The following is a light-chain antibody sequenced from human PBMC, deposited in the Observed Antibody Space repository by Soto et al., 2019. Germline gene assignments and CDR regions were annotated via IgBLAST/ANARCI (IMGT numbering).Light chain of an antibody. J-gene: IGKJ4*01. CDR3: QKYDIARRT. CDR2: AAS. CDR1: QDINNY. V-gene: IGKV1-27*01. Sequence: DIQMTQSPSSLSASVGDRVTITCRASQDINNYLAWYQQRPGKVPKLLIYAASTLQSGVPSRFSGSGSGTDFTLAISSLQPEDVATYYCQKYDIARRTFGGGTRVELK.